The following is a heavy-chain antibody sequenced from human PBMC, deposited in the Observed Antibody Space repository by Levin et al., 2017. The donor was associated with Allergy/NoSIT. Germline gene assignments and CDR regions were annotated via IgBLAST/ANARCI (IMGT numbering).Heavy chain of an antibody. CDR1: GFTFSSYE. J-gene: IGHJ4*02. CDR3: ASYTGAGLDY. CDR2: ISSSGDNI. V-gene: IGHV3-48*03. D-gene: IGHD2-8*02. Sequence: LSLTCAASGFTFSSYEMNWVRQAPGKGLEWVSYISSSGDNIYYADSVKGRFTISRDNAKNSLYLQMNSLRAEDTAVYYCASYTGAGLDYWGQGTLVTVSS.